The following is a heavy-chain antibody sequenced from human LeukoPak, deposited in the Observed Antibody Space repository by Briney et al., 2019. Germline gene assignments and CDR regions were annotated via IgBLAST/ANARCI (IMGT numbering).Heavy chain of an antibody. CDR3: ARGLQGPASILYYFYYYMDV. J-gene: IGHJ6*03. D-gene: IGHD2-2*02. Sequence: PGGSLRLTCAASGFTFSSYAMSWVRQAPGKGLEWVSSISGSSTSIYYADSVKGRFTISRDNAKNSLYLQMNSLRAEDTAVYYCARGLQGPASILYYFYYYMDVWGKGTTVTVSS. CDR2: ISGSSTSI. CDR1: GFTFSSYA. V-gene: IGHV3-21*01.